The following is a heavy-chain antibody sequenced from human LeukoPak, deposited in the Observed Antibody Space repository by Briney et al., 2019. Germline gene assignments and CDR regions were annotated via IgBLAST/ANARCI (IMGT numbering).Heavy chain of an antibody. CDR2: ISYDGSNK. Sequence: PGGSLRLSCAASGFTFSSYGMHWVRQAPGKGLEWVAVISYDGSNKYYADSVKGRFTISRDNSKNTLYLQMNSLRAEDTAVYYCAKDLGYYDSSGYPDAFDIWGQGTMVTVSS. CDR3: AKDLGYYDSSGYPDAFDI. CDR1: GFTFSSYG. V-gene: IGHV3-30*18. D-gene: IGHD3-22*01. J-gene: IGHJ3*02.